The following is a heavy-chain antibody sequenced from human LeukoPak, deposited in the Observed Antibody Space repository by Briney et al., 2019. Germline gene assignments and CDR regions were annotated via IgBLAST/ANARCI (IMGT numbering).Heavy chain of an antibody. CDR2: IGTGGET. CDR1: GFIFSAYA. J-gene: IGHJ4*02. V-gene: IGHV3-23*01. CDR3: AKRVTVTTKCFDS. D-gene: IGHD4-17*01. Sequence: GGSLRLSCAASGFIFSAYAMSWVRQAPGQGLEWVSVIGTGGETHYADSVRGRFTISRNNFKNTLYLQMNSLRAEDTAVYYCAKRVTVTTKCFDSWGQGTLVTVSS.